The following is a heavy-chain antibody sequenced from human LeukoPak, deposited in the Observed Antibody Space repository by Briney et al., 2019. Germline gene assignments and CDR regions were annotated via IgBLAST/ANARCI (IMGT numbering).Heavy chain of an antibody. CDR3: AFGYDRAYYYGMDV. Sequence: GGSLRLSCAASGFTFSGYWLHWVRQAPGKGLEWVSAISAGGGSTYYADSVKGRFTISRDNSKNTLYLQMNSLRAEDTAVYYCAFGYDRAYYYGMDVWGQGTTVTVSS. V-gene: IGHV3-23*01. J-gene: IGHJ6*02. CDR1: GFTFSGYW. D-gene: IGHD5-12*01. CDR2: ISAGGGST.